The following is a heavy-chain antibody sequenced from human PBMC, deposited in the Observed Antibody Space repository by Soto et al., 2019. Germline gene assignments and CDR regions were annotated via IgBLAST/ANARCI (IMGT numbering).Heavy chain of an antibody. J-gene: IGHJ5*02. D-gene: IGHD2-2*02. CDR2: ISAYNGNT. CDR1: FYTFTSYG. Sequence: ASVKVSCKASFYTFTSYGITWVRQAPGQGLEWMGWISAYNGNTNYAQKLQGRVTMTTDTSTSTAYMELRGLRSDDTAVYYCARRAPAAISGLWFDPWGQGTLVTVSS. CDR3: ARRAPAAISGLWFDP. V-gene: IGHV1-18*01.